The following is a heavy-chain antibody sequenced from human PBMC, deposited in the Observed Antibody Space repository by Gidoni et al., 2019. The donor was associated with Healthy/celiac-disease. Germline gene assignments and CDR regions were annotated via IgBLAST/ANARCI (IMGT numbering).Heavy chain of an antibody. J-gene: IGHJ3*02. D-gene: IGHD3-16*01. CDR3: ARWGQEDAFDI. CDR1: GVTFSSYR. Sequence: EVQLVESGGGLVKTGGSLRLCCADSGVTFSSYRMNWVRQAPGKGLEWVSSISSSSSYIYYSDSVKVRFTISRHNAKLSLYLHMHSLRAEDTAVYYCARWGQEDAFDIWGQGTMVTVSS. V-gene: IGHV3-21*01. CDR2: ISSSSSYI.